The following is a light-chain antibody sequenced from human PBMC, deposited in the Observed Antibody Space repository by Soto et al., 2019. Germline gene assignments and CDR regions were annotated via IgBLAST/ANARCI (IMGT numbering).Light chain of an antibody. J-gene: IGKJ2*01. CDR1: QDISNY. CDR2: DAS. Sequence: DIPMTQSPSSLSASVGDRVTITCRASQDISNYLNWYQQKPGKAPKVLIYDASSLERGVPSRFSGSGSGTDFTFTISSLQPEDIGTYTCQQYDTLPYTFGQGTKLEIK. CDR3: QQYDTLPYT. V-gene: IGKV1-33*01.